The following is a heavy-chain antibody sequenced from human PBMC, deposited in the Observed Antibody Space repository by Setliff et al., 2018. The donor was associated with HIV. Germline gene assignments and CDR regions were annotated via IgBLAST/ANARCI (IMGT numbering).Heavy chain of an antibody. CDR1: GSSLTELS. J-gene: IGHJ4*02. V-gene: IGHV1-24*01. CDR2: FDPEDGPDDGQT. Sequence: ASVKVSCKVSGSSLTELSIHWVRQTPGKGLQWMGGFDPEDGPDDGQTIYARKFQGRVTMTEDTSTDTADMVLARLTSEDTAVYFCATVGPTGAYFHDWGQGTLVTVSS. CDR3: ATVGPTGAYFHD. D-gene: IGHD1-26*01.